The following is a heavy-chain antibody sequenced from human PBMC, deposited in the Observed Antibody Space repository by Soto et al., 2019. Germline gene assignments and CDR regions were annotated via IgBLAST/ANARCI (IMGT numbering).Heavy chain of an antibody. CDR3: TTRDQGRFDH. J-gene: IGHJ4*02. D-gene: IGHD2-2*01. CDR1: GGTFNTLS. CDR2: IIPFFDST. Sequence: QVQLVQSGAEGKRPGSSVKVSCTPSGGTFNTLSINWVRQAPGPGLEWMGAIIPFFDSTNYAQKFQDRVTITADKSLGTAYMELTSLRSDDTAVYYCTTRDQGRFDHWGQGTPLTVSS. V-gene: IGHV1-69*06.